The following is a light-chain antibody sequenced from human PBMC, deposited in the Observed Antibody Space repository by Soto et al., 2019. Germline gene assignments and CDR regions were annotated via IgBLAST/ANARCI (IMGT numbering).Light chain of an antibody. CDR2: DAS. CDR1: QSISNNY. CDR3: QWYGISPPEYT. Sequence: ETVLTQSPGTLSLSPGERATFSCRAGQSISNNYLSWYQQKPGQAPRLLIHDASNRATGIPDRFSGSGSGTDFTLTISRLEPEDFAVYYCQWYGISPPEYTFGQGTMLEI. V-gene: IGKV3-20*01. J-gene: IGKJ2*01.